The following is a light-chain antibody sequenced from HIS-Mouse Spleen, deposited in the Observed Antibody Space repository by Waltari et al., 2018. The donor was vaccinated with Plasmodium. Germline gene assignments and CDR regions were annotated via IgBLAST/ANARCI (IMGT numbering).Light chain of an antibody. V-gene: IGKV4-1*01. Sequence: DIVMTQSPDSLAVSLGERATTTCTSSESVLYSSNNKNYLAWYQQKPGQPPKLLIYWASTRESGVSDRFSGSGSGTDFTLTISSLQAEDVAVYYCQQYYSTPYTFGQGTKLEIK. J-gene: IGKJ2*01. CDR3: QQYYSTPYT. CDR2: WAS. CDR1: ESVLYSSNNKNY.